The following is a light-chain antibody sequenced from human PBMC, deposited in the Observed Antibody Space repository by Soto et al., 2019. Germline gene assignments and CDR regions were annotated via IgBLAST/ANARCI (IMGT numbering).Light chain of an antibody. CDR3: QQGYSTLWT. V-gene: IGKV1-39*01. Sequence: MQMTQSPSSLSASVGDRVTMTCRTSQSISRYLNWYQQKPGRVPTLLIYHASTLQSGVPSRFSGSGSETDFTLTISSLQPEDFATYYCQQGYSTLWTFGQGTKVDIK. CDR1: QSISRY. J-gene: IGKJ1*01. CDR2: HAS.